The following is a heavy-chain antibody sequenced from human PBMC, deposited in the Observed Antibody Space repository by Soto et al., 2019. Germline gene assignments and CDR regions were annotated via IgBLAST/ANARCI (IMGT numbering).Heavy chain of an antibody. CDR1: GFPFSSYA. Sequence: PGGSLRLSCAGSGFPFSSYAMSWVRQAPEKGLEWVSALSDSGVSPYYADSVKGQFTISRDNSKNTLYLQMDSLRVEDTALYYCAKMTSDSYGRNYGMDVWGQGTTVTVSS. V-gene: IGHV3-23*01. CDR2: LSDSGVSP. D-gene: IGHD5-18*01. J-gene: IGHJ6*02. CDR3: AKMTSDSYGRNYGMDV.